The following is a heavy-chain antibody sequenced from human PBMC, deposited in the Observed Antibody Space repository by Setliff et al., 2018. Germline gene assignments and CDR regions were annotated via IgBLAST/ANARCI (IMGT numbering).Heavy chain of an antibody. D-gene: IGHD4-17*01. CDR1: GDPFNAYG. J-gene: IGHJ6*03. CDR3: ARGPSPTVTPSRLIYFYHMDV. Sequence: ASVKVSCKASGDPFNAYGVSWVRQAPGQGLEWMGAIIPVLGTTDYAQKFQGRLTITADQSTTTVYMELSSLRFDDTALYYCARGPSPTVTPSRLIYFYHMDVWGTGTTVTVSS. CDR2: IIPVLGTT. V-gene: IGHV1-69*10.